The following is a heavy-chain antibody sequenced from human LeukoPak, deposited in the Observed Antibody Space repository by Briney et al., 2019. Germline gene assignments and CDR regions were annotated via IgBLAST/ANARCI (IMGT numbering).Heavy chain of an antibody. V-gene: IGHV3-7*02. Sequence: PGGSLRLSCAASGFIFSTYWVNWVRQAPGKGLEWAAKIKQDGSEKYYVDSVKGRFTISRDNAKNSLYLQMNSLRAEDTAVYYCARLYSSSSGKAFDIWGQGTMVTVSS. CDR2: IKQDGSEK. CDR1: GFIFSTYW. D-gene: IGHD6-6*01. J-gene: IGHJ3*02. CDR3: ARLYSSSSGKAFDI.